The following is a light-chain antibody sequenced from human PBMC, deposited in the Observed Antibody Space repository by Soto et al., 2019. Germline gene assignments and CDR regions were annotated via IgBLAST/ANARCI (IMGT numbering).Light chain of an antibody. CDR2: GAS. V-gene: IGKV3-20*01. Sequence: IVLTLSPCTLSLSPGEGATLSCRASQSVSTNFFAWYQQKPGQAPRLLIYGASTRATGIPDRFSGSGSGTDFTLTISRLEPEDFAVYYCQQYGRTSWTFGQGTKV. CDR3: QQYGRTSWT. CDR1: QSVSTNF. J-gene: IGKJ1*01.